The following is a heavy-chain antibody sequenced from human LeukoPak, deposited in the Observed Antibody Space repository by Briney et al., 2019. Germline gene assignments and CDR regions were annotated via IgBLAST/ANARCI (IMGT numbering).Heavy chain of an antibody. CDR3: AKIGGELRPRLGYYYGMDV. V-gene: IGHV3-23*01. CDR1: GLTFSRYA. CDR2: ISGSGGST. J-gene: IGHJ6*02. D-gene: IGHD1-26*01. Sequence: AGGSLRLSCAASGLTFSRYAMSWVRQATGNELDWLSAISGSGGSTSYADSVKGRFTISRDDSKNTLSLQMNSLGADDTAVYYCAKIGGELRPRLGYYYGMDVWGQGTTVTVSS.